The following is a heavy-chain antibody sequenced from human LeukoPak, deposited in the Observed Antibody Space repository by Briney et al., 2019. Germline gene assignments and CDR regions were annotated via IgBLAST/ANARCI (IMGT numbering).Heavy chain of an antibody. V-gene: IGHV3-23*01. Sequence: GRGINKDSAISSNGGSTYYADSVRGRFTISRDNSKNTLYLQMNSLRAEGTAVYYFAKALYSGGSNGVDAWGQVTLVTVSS. CDR3: AKALYSGGSNGVDA. D-gene: IGHD2-15*01. J-gene: IGHJ5*02. CDR2: ISSNGGST.